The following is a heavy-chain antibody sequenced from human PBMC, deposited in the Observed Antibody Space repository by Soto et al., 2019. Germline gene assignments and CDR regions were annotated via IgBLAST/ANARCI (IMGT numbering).Heavy chain of an antibody. CDR3: EAHAVVVADGYNWFDP. CDR2: IIPIFGTA. J-gene: IGHJ5*02. Sequence: QVQLVQSGAEVKKPGSSVKVSCKASGGTFSSYAISWVRQAPGQGLEWMGGIIPIFGTANYAQKFQGRVTITADESTSTAYMELSSLRSEDTAVYYCEAHAVVVADGYNWFDPWGQGTLVTVSS. D-gene: IGHD2-15*01. CDR1: GGTFSSYA. V-gene: IGHV1-69*01.